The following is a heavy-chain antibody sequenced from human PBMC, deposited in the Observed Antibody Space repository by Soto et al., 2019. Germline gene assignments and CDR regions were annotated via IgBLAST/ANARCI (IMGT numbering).Heavy chain of an antibody. V-gene: IGHV3-48*02. CDR1: GFTFSSHS. CDR3: ARDIRGFSYVVDY. J-gene: IGHJ4*02. CDR2: ISGSGATK. D-gene: IGHD5-18*01. Sequence: PGGSLRLSCAASGFTFSSHSINWVRQAPGKGLEWVSYISGSGATKYYADSVKGRFTISRDNARNSLYLQMSGLSDEDTAVYYCARDIRGFSYVVDYWGQGTLVTVPQ.